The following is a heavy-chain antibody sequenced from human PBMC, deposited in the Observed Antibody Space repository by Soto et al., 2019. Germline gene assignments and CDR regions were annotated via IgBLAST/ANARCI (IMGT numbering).Heavy chain of an antibody. Sequence: SETLSLTCTVSGGSLSGYYWSCIRQPPGKGLEWIGDFYSSGSPHHNPSLKNRVSISEDRSKNEFSLKLSSVTAADTAVYYCARGMAAAGFFDYWGQGTLVTVSS. J-gene: IGHJ4*02. D-gene: IGHD2-15*01. CDR2: FYSSGSP. V-gene: IGHV4-59*01. CDR1: GGSLSGYY. CDR3: ARGMAAAGFFDY.